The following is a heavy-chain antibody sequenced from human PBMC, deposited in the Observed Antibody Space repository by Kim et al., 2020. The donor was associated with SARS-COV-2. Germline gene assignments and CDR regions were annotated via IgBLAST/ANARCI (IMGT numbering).Heavy chain of an antibody. CDR3: ARHESRRPCSHLDH. CDR2: IYYSGVA. CDR1: GGSISPSGNY. Sequence: SETLSLTCSVSGGSISPSGNYWGWIRQPPGKGLEWIGSIYYSGVAYYNPSHKSRVTISVDTSKNQFSLRLTSVTAADTAVYYCARHESRRPCSHLDHWGQGPLVTVSS. J-gene: IGHJ4*01. D-gene: IGHD6-19*01. V-gene: IGHV4-39*01.